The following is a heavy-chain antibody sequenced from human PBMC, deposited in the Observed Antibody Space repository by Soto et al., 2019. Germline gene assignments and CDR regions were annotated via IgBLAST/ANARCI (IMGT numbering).Heavy chain of an antibody. CDR3: ERTPSRVLIAVAGILDY. Sequence: QVQLVESGGGVVQPGRSLRLSCAASGFTFSSYAMHWVRQAPGKGLEWVAVISYDGSNKYYADSVKGRFTISRDNSKNTLYLQMNSLRAEDTAVYYCERTPSRVLIAVAGILDYWGQGTLVTVSS. CDR1: GFTFSSYA. CDR2: ISYDGSNK. V-gene: IGHV3-30-3*01. J-gene: IGHJ4*02. D-gene: IGHD6-19*01.